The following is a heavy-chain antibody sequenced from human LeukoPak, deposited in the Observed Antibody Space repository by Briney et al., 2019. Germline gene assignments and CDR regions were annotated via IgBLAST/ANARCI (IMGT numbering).Heavy chain of an antibody. J-gene: IGHJ4*02. V-gene: IGHV4-39*01. CDR1: GGSISSSSYY. Sequence: SETLSLTCTVSGGSISSSSYYWGWIRQPPGNGLEWVGSIYYSGSTYYNPSLKSRVTISVDTSKNQFSLRLSSVTAADTAVYYCATQRWELLPVGWGQGTLVTVSS. CDR2: IYYSGST. D-gene: IGHD1-26*01. CDR3: ATQRWELLPVG.